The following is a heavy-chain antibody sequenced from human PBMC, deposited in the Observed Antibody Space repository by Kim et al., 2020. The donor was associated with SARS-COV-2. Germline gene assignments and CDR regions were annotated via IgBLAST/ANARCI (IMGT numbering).Heavy chain of an antibody. Sequence: SQNFQGRVTITRDTSATTAYMGLSRLTSKDTAVYYCAREGSGSYNWFDPWGQGTLVTVSS. D-gene: IGHD3-10*01. J-gene: IGHJ5*02. V-gene: IGHV1-3*01. CDR3: AREGSGSYNWFDP.